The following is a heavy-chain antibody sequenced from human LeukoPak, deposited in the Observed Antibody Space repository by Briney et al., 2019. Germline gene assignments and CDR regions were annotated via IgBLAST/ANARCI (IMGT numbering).Heavy chain of an antibody. CDR1: GFTFSSYE. J-gene: IGHJ4*02. CDR3: ARADVVDTAMAFDY. Sequence: GGSLRLSCAASGFTFSSYEMNWVRQAPGKGLEWVSYISSSGSTIYYADSVKGRFTISRDNAKNSLYLQMNSLRAEDTAVYYCARADVVDTAMAFDYWGQGTLVTVSS. D-gene: IGHD5-18*01. V-gene: IGHV3-48*03. CDR2: ISSSGSTI.